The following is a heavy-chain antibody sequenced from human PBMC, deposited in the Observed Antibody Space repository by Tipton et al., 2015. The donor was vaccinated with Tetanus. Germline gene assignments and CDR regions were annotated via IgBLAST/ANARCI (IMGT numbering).Heavy chain of an antibody. Sequence: TLSLTCIVSGGSISSGGYYWSWVRPPPGKGLEWIGDIYDSGSIYYNPSLKSRVSISIDTSKNQFSLKLSSVTAADTAVYYCARERYIHYGMDVWGQGTTVTVSS. CDR2: IYDSGSI. CDR1: GGSISSGGYY. V-gene: IGHV4-31*03. D-gene: IGHD1-1*01. CDR3: ARERYIHYGMDV. J-gene: IGHJ6*02.